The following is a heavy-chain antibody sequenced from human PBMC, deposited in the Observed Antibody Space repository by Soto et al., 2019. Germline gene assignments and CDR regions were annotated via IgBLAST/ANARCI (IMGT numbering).Heavy chain of an antibody. Sequence: GASVKVSFKASGYTFTSYDINWLRQATGQGLEWMGWMNPNSGNTGYAQKFQGRVTMTRNTSISTAYMELSSLRSEDTAVYYCARGLIYSSSWYPFDYWGQGTLVTVSS. V-gene: IGHV1-8*01. J-gene: IGHJ4*02. CDR3: ARGLIYSSSWYPFDY. D-gene: IGHD6-13*01. CDR2: MNPNSGNT. CDR1: GYTFTSYD.